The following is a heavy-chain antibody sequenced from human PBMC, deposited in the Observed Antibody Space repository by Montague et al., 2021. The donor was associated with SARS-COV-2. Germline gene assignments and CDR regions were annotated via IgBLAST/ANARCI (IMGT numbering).Heavy chain of an antibody. D-gene: IGHD6-19*01. V-gene: IGHV4-39*01. CDR3: ASQPIPVTGSGEFDY. Sequence: SETLSLTCTVSGSSINSETHYWGWIRQPPGKGLEWIGSIFYSGSTYYNSSLKSRVSISVDTSKNQFSLRLRSVTAADTAVYYCASQPIPVTGSGEFDYWGPGTLVTVSS. CDR2: IFYSGST. CDR1: GSSINSETHY. J-gene: IGHJ4*02.